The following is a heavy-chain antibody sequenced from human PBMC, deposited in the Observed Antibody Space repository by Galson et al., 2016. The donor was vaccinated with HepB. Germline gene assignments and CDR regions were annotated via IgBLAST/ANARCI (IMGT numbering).Heavy chain of an antibody. J-gene: IGHJ4*02. CDR3: AKDPLFRVSSWFSVHC. CDR2: ISSDGSNI. D-gene: IGHD6-13*01. Sequence: SLRLSCAASGFSFSNYAMHWVRQAPGKGLEWVALISSDGSNIYYADSVKDRFTISRDISTNTLFLQMNSLTAEDTAVYYCAKDPLFRVSSWFSVHCWGQGTLVTFSS. V-gene: IGHV3-30*04. CDR1: GFSFSNYA.